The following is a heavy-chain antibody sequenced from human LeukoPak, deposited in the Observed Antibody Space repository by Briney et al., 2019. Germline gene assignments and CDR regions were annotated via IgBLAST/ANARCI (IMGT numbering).Heavy chain of an antibody. Sequence: GGSLRLSCAASGFTFSGYGMHWVRQAPGKGLEWVAVIWYDGSNKYYADSVKGRFTISRDNSKNTLYLQMNSLRAEDTAVYYCAGGVPAYYYYGMDVWGQGTTVTVSS. J-gene: IGHJ6*02. D-gene: IGHD2-2*01. CDR1: GFTFSGYG. CDR3: AGGVPAYYYYGMDV. V-gene: IGHV3-33*01. CDR2: IWYDGSNK.